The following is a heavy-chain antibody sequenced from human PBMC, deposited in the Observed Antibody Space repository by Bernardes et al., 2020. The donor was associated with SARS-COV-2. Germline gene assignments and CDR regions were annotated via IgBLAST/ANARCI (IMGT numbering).Heavy chain of an antibody. CDR2: INPSGGTT. J-gene: IGHJ6*02. Sequence: SVNVSCKASGYTFNTYSMHWVRQAPGQGLEWMGIINPSGGTTTYAQKFQGRVTMTRDTSTYTAYMEVSGLTSEDTAVYYCARVFVYDLGMDVWGQGTTVTVSS. D-gene: IGHD5-12*01. CDR1: GYTFNTYS. V-gene: IGHV1-46*02. CDR3: ARVFVYDLGMDV.